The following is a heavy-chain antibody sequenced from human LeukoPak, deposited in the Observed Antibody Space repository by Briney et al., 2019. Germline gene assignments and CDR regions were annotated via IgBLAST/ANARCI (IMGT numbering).Heavy chain of an antibody. Sequence: PSETLSLTWAVYGGSFSGYYWSWIRQPAGKGLEWIGEINHSGSTNYNPSLKSRVTISVDTSKNQFSLKLSSVTAADTVVYYCARRSSSEYWYSSSWYPLVDYWGQGTLVTVSS. D-gene: IGHD6-13*01. CDR3: ARRSSSEYWYSSSWYPLVDY. CDR1: GGSFSGYY. CDR2: INHSGST. J-gene: IGHJ4*02. V-gene: IGHV4-34*01.